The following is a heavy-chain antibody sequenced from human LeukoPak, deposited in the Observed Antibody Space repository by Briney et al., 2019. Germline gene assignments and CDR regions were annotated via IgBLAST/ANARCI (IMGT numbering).Heavy chain of an antibody. Sequence: GGSLRLSCAASGFTFSDYYMSWIRQAPGKGLEWVSYISSSGSTIYYADSVKGRFTISRDNSKNTLYLQMNSLRAEDTAVYYCARGPGVVVPAAHDPWGQGTLVTVSS. CDR1: GFTFSDYY. CDR2: ISSSGSTI. D-gene: IGHD2-2*01. J-gene: IGHJ5*02. V-gene: IGHV3-11*04. CDR3: ARGPGVVVPAAHDP.